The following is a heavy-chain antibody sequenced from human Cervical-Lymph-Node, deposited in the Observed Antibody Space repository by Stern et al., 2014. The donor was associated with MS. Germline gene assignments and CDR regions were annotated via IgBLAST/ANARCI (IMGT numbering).Heavy chain of an antibody. J-gene: IGHJ2*01. CDR2: VYPGDSYT. CDR1: GYNFTNHW. Sequence: VQLVDSGAEVKNPGESLKISCKGSGYNFTNHWIAWVRQMPGKGLELMLRVYPGDSYTRSSPAFQGQVTISADKSITTAYLQWSSLEASDTAMYYCARAPLYWHFDLWGRGTLVTVSS. CDR3: ARAPLYWHFDL. V-gene: IGHV5-51*03.